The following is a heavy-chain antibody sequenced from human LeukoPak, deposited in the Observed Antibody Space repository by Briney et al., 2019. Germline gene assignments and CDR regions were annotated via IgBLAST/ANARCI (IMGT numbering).Heavy chain of an antibody. D-gene: IGHD6-13*01. CDR2: ISYDGSNK. CDR3: ARDAGSSPLNWFDP. CDR1: GFTFSSYA. Sequence: GGSLRLSCAASGFTFSSYAMHWVRQAPGKGLEWVAVISYDGSNKYYADSVKGRFTISRDNSKNTLYLQMNSLRAEDTAVYYCARDAGSSPLNWFDPWGQGTLVTVSS. V-gene: IGHV3-30*04. J-gene: IGHJ5*02.